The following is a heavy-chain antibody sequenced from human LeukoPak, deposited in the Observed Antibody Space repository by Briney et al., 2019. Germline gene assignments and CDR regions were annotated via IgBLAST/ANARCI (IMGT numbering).Heavy chain of an antibody. CDR1: GGSLSSSSFY. V-gene: IGHV4-39*07. CDR3: ATTARHCSDY. CDR2: IYYSGTT. J-gene: IGHJ4*02. D-gene: IGHD6-6*01. Sequence: SETLSLTCTVAGGSLSSSSFYWGWIRQSPGRGLDWIGTIYYSGTTYYNPSLKSRLIISIDTSKNQFSLRLSSVTAADTAVYYCATTARHCSDYWGQGTLVTVSS.